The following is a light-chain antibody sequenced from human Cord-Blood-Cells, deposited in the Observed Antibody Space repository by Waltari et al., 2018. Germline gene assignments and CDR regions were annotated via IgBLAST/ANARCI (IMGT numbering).Light chain of an antibody. J-gene: IGKJ1*01. V-gene: IGKV3-15*01. CDR2: GAS. Sequence: EIVMTQSPATLSVSPGERANLSCRASQGVSSNLAWYQQKPGQAPRLLIYGASTRATGIPARFSGSGSGTEFTLTISSLQSEDFAVYYCQQYNNWPRTFGQGTKVEIK. CDR1: QGVSSN. CDR3: QQYNNWPRT.